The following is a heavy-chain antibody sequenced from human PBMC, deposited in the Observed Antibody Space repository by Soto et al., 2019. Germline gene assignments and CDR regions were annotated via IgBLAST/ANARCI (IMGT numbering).Heavy chain of an antibody. CDR2: INPSGGST. V-gene: IGHV1-46*01. CDR1: GYTFTSYY. J-gene: IGHJ3*02. CDR3: ARDPAWELIQVRAFDI. Sequence: ASVKVSCKASGYTFTSYYMHWVRQAPGQGLEWMGIINPSGGSTSYAQKFQGRVTMTRDTSTSTVYMELSSLRSEDTAVYYCARDPAWELIQVRAFDIWGQGTMVTVSS. D-gene: IGHD1-26*01.